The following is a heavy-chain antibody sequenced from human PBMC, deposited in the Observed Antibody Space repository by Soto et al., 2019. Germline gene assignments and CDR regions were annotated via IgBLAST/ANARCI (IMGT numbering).Heavy chain of an antibody. Sequence: ASVKVSCKASGYTFTGYYMHWVRQAPGQGLEWMGWINPNSGGTNYAQKFRGRVTMTRDTSISTAYMELSRLRSDDTAVYYCARGYSGSARRHRYGMDVWGQGTTVSVSS. CDR1: GYTFTGYY. D-gene: IGHD1-26*01. CDR3: ARGYSGSARRHRYGMDV. J-gene: IGHJ6*02. CDR2: INPNSGGT. V-gene: IGHV1-2*02.